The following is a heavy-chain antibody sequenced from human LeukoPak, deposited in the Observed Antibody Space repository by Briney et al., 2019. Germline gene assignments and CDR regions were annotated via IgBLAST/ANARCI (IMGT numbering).Heavy chain of an antibody. CDR1: GFTFSSYA. Sequence: GGSLRLSCAASGFTFSSYAMSWVRQAPGKGLEWVSAISGSGTSTYYADSVKGRFTISRDNSKNTLYLQMNSLRAEDTAVYYCAKVGVAGSSSWYDYWGQGTLVTVSS. J-gene: IGHJ4*02. V-gene: IGHV3-23*01. D-gene: IGHD6-13*01. CDR2: ISGSGTST. CDR3: AKVGVAGSSSWYDY.